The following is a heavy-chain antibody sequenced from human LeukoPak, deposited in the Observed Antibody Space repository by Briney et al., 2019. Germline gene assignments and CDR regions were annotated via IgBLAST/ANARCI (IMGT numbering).Heavy chain of an antibody. CDR1: GYTFTSYD. Sequence: ASVKVSCKASGYTFTSYDINWVRPATGQGLEWMGWMNPNSGNTGYAQKFQGRVTMTRNTSISTAYMELSSLRSEDTAVYYCARRGGSSLYYYYYGMDVWGQGTTVTVSS. D-gene: IGHD6-6*01. V-gene: IGHV1-8*01. CDR2: MNPNSGNT. CDR3: ARRGGSSLYYYYYGMDV. J-gene: IGHJ6*02.